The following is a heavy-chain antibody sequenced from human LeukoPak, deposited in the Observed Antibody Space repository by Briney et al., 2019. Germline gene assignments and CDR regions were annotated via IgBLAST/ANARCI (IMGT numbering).Heavy chain of an antibody. CDR3: ARVGDHFHWYLDL. V-gene: IGHV3-53*01. CDR1: RFTVSTNY. Sequence: GGSLRLSCAASRFTVSTNYMNWVRQAPGKGLEWVSILYSGSSTYYADSVEGRFTISRDSSKNTLFLQTNDLRAEDTAVYYCARVGDHFHWYLDLWGRGTLVTVSS. D-gene: IGHD3-3*02. J-gene: IGHJ2*01. CDR2: LYSGSST.